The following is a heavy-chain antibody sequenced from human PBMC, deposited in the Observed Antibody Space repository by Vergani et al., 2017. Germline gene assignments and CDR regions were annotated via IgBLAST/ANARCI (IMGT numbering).Heavy chain of an antibody. CDR2: INPNSVGT. J-gene: IGHJ6*03. D-gene: IGHD6-19*01. Sequence: QVQLVQSGAEVKKPGASVKVSCRASGYTFTGYYMHWVRQAPGQGLEWMGWINPNSVGTQYAQKFQGRITVTRDTSISTAYMELSRLRSDDSAIYYCASGTTIMAVTDTGGAGYMDVWGKGTTVTVSS. V-gene: IGHV1-2*02. CDR1: GYTFTGYY. CDR3: ASGTTIMAVTDTGGAGYMDV.